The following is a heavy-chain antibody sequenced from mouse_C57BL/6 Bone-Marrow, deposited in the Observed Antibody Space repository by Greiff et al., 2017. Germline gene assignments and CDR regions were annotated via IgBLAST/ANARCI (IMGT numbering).Heavy chain of an antibody. J-gene: IGHJ4*01. D-gene: IGHD2-5*01. CDR2: ISYSGST. CDR3: ARAYYSNYDYAMDY. V-gene: IGHV3-8*01. Sequence: VQLKESGPGLAKPSQTLSLTCSVTGYSITSDYWNWIRKFPGNKLAYMGYISYSGSTYYNPSLKSRISITRDTSKNQYYLQLSSVTTEDTATYYCARAYYSNYDYAMDYWGQGTSVTVSS. CDR1: GYSITSDY.